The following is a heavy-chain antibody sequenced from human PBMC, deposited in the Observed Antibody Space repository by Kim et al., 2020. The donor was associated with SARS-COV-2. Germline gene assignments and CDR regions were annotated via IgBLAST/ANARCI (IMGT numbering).Heavy chain of an antibody. D-gene: IGHD3-9*01. V-gene: IGHV3-74*01. CDR1: GFTFSTYC. CDR3: ARDPRTGIAAP. CDR2: IYNDGSII. J-gene: IGHJ5*02. Sequence: GGSLRLSCTASGFTFSTYCMHWVRQAPGKGLVWVSHIYNDGSIITYTDSVKGRFTASRDNAKNTLYLQMDSLRDEDTAVYYCARDPRTGIAAPWGQGTLVRVSS.